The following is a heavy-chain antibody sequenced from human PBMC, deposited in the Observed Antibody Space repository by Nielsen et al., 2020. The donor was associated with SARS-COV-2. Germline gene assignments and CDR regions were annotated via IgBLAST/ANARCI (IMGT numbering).Heavy chain of an antibody. D-gene: IGHD1-26*01. CDR2: IIPIIGTA. J-gene: IGHJ6*03. CDR1: GGTFSSYA. Sequence: SVKVSCKASGGTFSSYAISWVRQAPGQGLEWMGGIIPIIGTANYAQKFQGRVTITADESTSTAYMELSSLRSEDTAVYYCARDLVVGATTWYYMDVWGKGTTVTVSS. CDR3: ARDLVVGATTWYYMDV. V-gene: IGHV1-69*13.